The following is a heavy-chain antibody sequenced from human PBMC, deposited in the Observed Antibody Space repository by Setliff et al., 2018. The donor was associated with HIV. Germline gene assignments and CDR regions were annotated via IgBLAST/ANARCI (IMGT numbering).Heavy chain of an antibody. Sequence: GASVKVSCKASGYTFTNFGITWVRQVPGQGLEWMGWVNTNNDKTNYAQKFQGRVTMTTDRSTKTAYLDLGSLRPDDTAVYYCARDLYTSVWPNWFDPWGPGTLVTVSS. J-gene: IGHJ5*02. CDR2: VNTNNDKT. CDR3: ARDLYTSVWPNWFDP. V-gene: IGHV1-18*01. CDR1: GYTFTNFG. D-gene: IGHD6-19*01.